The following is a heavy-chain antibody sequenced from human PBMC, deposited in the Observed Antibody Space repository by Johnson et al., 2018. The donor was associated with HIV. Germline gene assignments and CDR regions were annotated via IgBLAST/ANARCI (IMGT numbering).Heavy chain of an antibody. CDR3: AKDRFSGYAFSGAFVI. V-gene: IGHV3-30*02. CDR1: GFTFSSYG. Sequence: QVQLVESGGGVVQPGGSLRLSCAASGFTFSSYGMHWVRQAPGKGLEWVAFIRYDGSNKYYADSVKGRFTISRDNSKNTLYLQMNSLRAEDTAVYYCAKDRFSGYAFSGAFVIWGQGTMVTVSS. J-gene: IGHJ3*02. CDR2: IRYDGSNK. D-gene: IGHD5-12*01.